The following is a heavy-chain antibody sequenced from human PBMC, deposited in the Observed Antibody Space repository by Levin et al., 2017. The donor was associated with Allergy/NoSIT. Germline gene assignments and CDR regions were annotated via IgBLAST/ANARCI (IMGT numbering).Heavy chain of an antibody. CDR1: GFTFSNYA. CDR3: AKGGHYDDYQAG. CDR2: ITGSGTNT. Sequence: GESLKISCAASGFTFSNYAMNWVRQAPGKGLEWVSGITGSGTNTYSADSVKGRFTISRDNSKNTLVLQLNSLRAENTAVYYCAKGGHYDDYQAGWGQGTLVTVSS. J-gene: IGHJ1*01. V-gene: IGHV3-23*01. D-gene: IGHD4-17*01.